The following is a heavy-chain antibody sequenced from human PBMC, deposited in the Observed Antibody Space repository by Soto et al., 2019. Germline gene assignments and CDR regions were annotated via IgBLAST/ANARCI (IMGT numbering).Heavy chain of an antibody. J-gene: IGHJ4*02. CDR3: ARSSSDYGDDGLSLGY. Sequence: QVQLVQSGAEVKQPGASVKVSCKASGYTFSGYGINWVRQAPGQGLGWMGWISAYNGNTKYAQKFQGRVTMTTDTSTSTAHMELRSLRSDDTAVYFCARSSSDYGDDGLSLGYWCQGTLVTVSS. V-gene: IGHV1-18*01. D-gene: IGHD4-17*01. CDR1: GYTFSGYG. CDR2: ISAYNGNT.